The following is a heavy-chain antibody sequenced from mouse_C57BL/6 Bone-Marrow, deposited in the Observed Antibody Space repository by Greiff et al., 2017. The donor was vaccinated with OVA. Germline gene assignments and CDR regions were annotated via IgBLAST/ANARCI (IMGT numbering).Heavy chain of an antibody. CDR1: GYTFTSYT. J-gene: IGHJ4*01. CDR2: INPSSGYT. Sequence: VQLQQSGAELARPGASVKLSCKASGYTFTSYTMHWVKQRPGQGLEWIGYINPSSGYTKYNQKFKDKATLTADKSSSTAYMQLSSLTSEDSAVEYYARDGRSRYYAMDYWGQGTSVTVSS. CDR3: ARDGRSRYYAMDY. V-gene: IGHV1-4*01. D-gene: IGHD1-1*01.